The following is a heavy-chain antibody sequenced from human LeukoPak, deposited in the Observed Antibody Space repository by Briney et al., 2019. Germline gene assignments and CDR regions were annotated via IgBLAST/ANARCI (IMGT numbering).Heavy chain of an antibody. CDR2: ISSSGSTI. J-gene: IGHJ4*02. Sequence: GGSLRLSCAASGFTFSDYYMSWIRQAPGKGLEWVSYISSSGSTIYYADSVKGRFTISRDNAKNSLYLQMNSLRDEDTAVYYCARRLAIAEALFNYWGQGALVTVSS. CDR1: GFTFSDYY. CDR3: ARRLAIAEALFNY. V-gene: IGHV3-11*04. D-gene: IGHD6-13*01.